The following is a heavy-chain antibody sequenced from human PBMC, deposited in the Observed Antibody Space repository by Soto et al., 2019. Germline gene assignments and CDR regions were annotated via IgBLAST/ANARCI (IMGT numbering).Heavy chain of an antibody. CDR3: ARDRGARGGMDF. CDR1: GGTFSNYA. Sequence: SVKVSCKASGGTFSNYAISWVRQAPGQGLEWMGEIIPIFATANYAQKFQGRVTITADESTSTAYMELSSLRSEDTALYYCARDRGARGGMDFWGQGTTVTVSS. CDR2: IIPIFATA. J-gene: IGHJ6*02. V-gene: IGHV1-69*13. D-gene: IGHD3-10*01.